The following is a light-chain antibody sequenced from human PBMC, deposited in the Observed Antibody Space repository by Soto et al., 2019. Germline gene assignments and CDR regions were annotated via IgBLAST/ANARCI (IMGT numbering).Light chain of an antibody. CDR2: DVT. CDR1: SSDVGGYNY. Sequence: QSVLTQPRSVPGSPGQSVTIACTGTSSDVGGYNYVSWYQQHPGKAPKLMIYDVTKRPSGVPDRFSGSKSGNTASLTISGLQAEDEADYYCCAFAGTYTSFGTGTRSPS. J-gene: IGLJ1*01. V-gene: IGLV2-11*01. CDR3: CAFAGTYTS.